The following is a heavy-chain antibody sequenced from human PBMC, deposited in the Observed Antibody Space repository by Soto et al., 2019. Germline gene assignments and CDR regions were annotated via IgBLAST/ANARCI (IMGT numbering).Heavy chain of an antibody. CDR2: IKSKTDGGTT. CDR1: GFTFSNAW. J-gene: IGHJ3*02. Sequence: PGESLKISCAASGFTFSNAWMSWVRQAPGKGLEWVGRIKSKTDGGTTDYAAPVKGRFTISRDDSKNTLYLQMNSLKTEDTAVYYCTTEYYYDSSGLADAFDIWGQGTMVTVSS. D-gene: IGHD3-22*01. V-gene: IGHV3-15*01. CDR3: TTEYYYDSSGLADAFDI.